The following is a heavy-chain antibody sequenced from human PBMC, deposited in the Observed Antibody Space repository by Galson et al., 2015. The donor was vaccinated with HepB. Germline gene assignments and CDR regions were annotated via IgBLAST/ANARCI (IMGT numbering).Heavy chain of an antibody. Sequence: SLRLSCAASGFTFSSYSMNWVRQAPGKGLEWVSSISSSSSYIYYADSVKGRFTISRDNAKNSLYLQMNSLRAEDTAVYYCASLYCSGGSCYSAAFDIWGQGTMVTVSS. CDR1: GFTFSSYS. D-gene: IGHD2-15*01. J-gene: IGHJ3*02. CDR3: ASLYCSGGSCYSAAFDI. CDR2: ISSSSSYI. V-gene: IGHV3-21*01.